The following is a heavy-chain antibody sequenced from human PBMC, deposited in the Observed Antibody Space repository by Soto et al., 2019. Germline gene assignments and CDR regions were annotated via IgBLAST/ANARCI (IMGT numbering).Heavy chain of an antibody. V-gene: IGHV3-21*01. CDR3: ARDSYVLRYFDWLPHDAFDI. J-gene: IGHJ3*02. Sequence: PGGSLRLSCAASGFTLSDYWMHWVRQVPGKGLLWVSPISVSSSDTYYADSVKGRFTISRDNAKNSLYLQMNSLRAEDTAVYYCARDSYVLRYFDWLPHDAFDIWGQGTMVTVSS. D-gene: IGHD3-9*01. CDR1: GFTLSDYW. CDR2: ISVSSSDT.